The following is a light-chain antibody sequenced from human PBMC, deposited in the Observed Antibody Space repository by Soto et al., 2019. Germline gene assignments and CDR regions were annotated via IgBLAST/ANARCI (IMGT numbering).Light chain of an antibody. J-gene: IGKJ5*01. CDR2: DTS. Sequence: EIVMTQSPDTLSVSPGERATLSCRASQSVSGNLAWYQQKPGQAPRLLIYDTSTRATGIPARFSGSGSGTEFTLTIRSLQSEDLAVYYCQKYNNWPPITFGQGKRLEIK. V-gene: IGKV3-15*01. CDR1: QSVSGN. CDR3: QKYNNWPPIT.